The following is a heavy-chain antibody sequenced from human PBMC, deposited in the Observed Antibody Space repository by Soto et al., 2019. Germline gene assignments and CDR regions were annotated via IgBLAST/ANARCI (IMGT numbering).Heavy chain of an antibody. V-gene: IGHV3-48*03. Sequence: GGSLRLSCAGSGFTFSTYEMNWVRQAPRKGLEWVSYISSSGSTIYYADSVKGRFTISRDNAKNSLYLQMNSLRAEDTAVYYCARVWQVAIDYWGQGTLVTVSS. J-gene: IGHJ4*02. CDR1: GFTFSTYE. CDR3: ARVWQVAIDY. CDR2: ISSSGSTI. D-gene: IGHD6-19*01.